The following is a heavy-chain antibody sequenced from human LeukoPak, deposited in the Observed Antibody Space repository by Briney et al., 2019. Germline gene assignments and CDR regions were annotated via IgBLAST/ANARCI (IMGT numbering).Heavy chain of an antibody. CDR3: ARGSIAARGFDNWFDP. Sequence: GASVKVSCKASGYTFTGYYMHWVRQAHGQGLEWMGWINPNSGGTNYAQKFQGRVTMTRDTSISTAYMELSRLRSDDTAVYYCARGSIAARGFDNWFDPWGQGTLVTVSS. CDR1: GYTFTGYY. J-gene: IGHJ5*02. V-gene: IGHV1-2*02. D-gene: IGHD6-6*01. CDR2: INPNSGGT.